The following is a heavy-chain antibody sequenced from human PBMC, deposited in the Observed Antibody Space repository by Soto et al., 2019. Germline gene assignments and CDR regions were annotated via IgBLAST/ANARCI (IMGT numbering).Heavy chain of an antibody. CDR2: ISTNSENT. CDR3: ARGGRPSAFDF. Sequence: GASVKVSCKASSYSFTTYDISWVRQAPGQGLEWMGWISTNSENTNYAQKLQGRVTMTKDTSTSTAYMELRSLKSDDTAVYYCARGGRPSAFDFWGQGTLLTVSS. D-gene: IGHD1-26*01. CDR1: SYSFTTYD. V-gene: IGHV1-18*01. J-gene: IGHJ4*02.